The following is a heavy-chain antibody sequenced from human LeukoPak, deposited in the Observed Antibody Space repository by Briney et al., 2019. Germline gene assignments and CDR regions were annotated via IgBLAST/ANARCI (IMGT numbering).Heavy chain of an antibody. D-gene: IGHD5-18*01. CDR3: ARASGDIVETATMGSY. J-gene: IGHJ4*02. CDR2: ISSSSSSI. CDR1: GFTFSSHS. V-gene: IGHV3-21*01. Sequence: GGSLRLSCAASGFTFSSHSMNWVRQAPGKGLEWVSSISSSSSSIYYADSVKGRFTICRDNAKNSLYLQMNSLRAEDTAVYYCARASGDIVETATMGSYWGQGTLVTVSS.